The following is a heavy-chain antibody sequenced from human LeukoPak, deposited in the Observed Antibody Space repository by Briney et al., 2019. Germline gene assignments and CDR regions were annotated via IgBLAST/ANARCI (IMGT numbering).Heavy chain of an antibody. Sequence: GGSLRLSCAASGFTFSNYAMHWVRQAPGKGLEWVAVISYDGSKTYYADSVKGRFTISRDNAKNSLYLQMNSLRAEDTAVYYCARKTSAWIQLWFIDYWGQGTLVTVSS. CDR2: ISYDGSKT. V-gene: IGHV3-30-3*01. CDR3: ARKTSAWIQLWFIDY. D-gene: IGHD5-18*01. J-gene: IGHJ4*02. CDR1: GFTFSNYA.